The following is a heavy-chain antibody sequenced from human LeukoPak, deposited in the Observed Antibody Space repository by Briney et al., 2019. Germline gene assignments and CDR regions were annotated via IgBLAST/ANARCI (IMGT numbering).Heavy chain of an antibody. V-gene: IGHV4-39*01. D-gene: IGHD6-13*01. J-gene: IGHJ4*02. Sequence: SETLSLTCIVSGGSTSTSSYCWGWIRQPPGKGLEWIGCIYYSGSPSYNPSLKTRVPISVATSRTHFSLRLSAVTPTTPPLFNRARHLAGQQLPSTWDYGGQGALATVSS. CDR3: ARHLAGQQLPSTWDY. CDR1: GGSTSTSSYC. CDR2: IYYSGSP.